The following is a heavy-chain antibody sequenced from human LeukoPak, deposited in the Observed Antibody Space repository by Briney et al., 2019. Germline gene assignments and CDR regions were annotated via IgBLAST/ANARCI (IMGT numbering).Heavy chain of an antibody. J-gene: IGHJ4*02. CDR3: AKASVEDIVVVGNFHY. D-gene: IGHD2-15*01. CDR2: SGTGGST. V-gene: IGHV3-23*01. Sequence: SGTGGSTDYADSVKGRFTISRDNAKNKLYLQMNSLRAEDTAVYYCAKASVEDIVVVGNFHYWGQGTLVTVSS.